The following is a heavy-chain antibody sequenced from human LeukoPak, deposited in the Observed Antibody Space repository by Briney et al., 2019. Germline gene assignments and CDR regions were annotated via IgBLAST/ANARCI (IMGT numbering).Heavy chain of an antibody. CDR3: ARHYGP. CDR2: IYDSGST. V-gene: IGHV4-39*01. Sequence: SETLSLTCAVSGGSISSSNWWSWVRQPPGKGLEWIGSIYDSGSTYYNPSLKSRVTISVDTSKSQFSLKLNSVTAADTAVYYCARHYGPWGQGTLVTVSS. D-gene: IGHD3-10*01. CDR1: GGSISSSNW. J-gene: IGHJ5*02.